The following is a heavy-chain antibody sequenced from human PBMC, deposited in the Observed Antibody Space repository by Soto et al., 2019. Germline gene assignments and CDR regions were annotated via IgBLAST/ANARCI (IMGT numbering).Heavy chain of an antibody. D-gene: IGHD3-22*01. Sequence: SEPLSLTCAVYGGSFSAYYWSWIRQPPGKGLEWIGEINHSGGTSYNPSLKSRVTISVDTSKSQFSLKLTSVTAADRAVYYCARGSVDTVDSSGFYEDWGQGTPVTVSS. V-gene: IGHV4-34*01. J-gene: IGHJ4*02. CDR3: ARGSVDTVDSSGFYED. CDR2: INHSGGT. CDR1: GGSFSAYY.